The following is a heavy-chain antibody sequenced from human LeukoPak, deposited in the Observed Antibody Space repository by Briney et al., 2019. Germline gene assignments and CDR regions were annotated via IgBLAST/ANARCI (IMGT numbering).Heavy chain of an antibody. Sequence: GGSLRLSCAASGFTVSSNYMSWVRQAPGKGLEWVSVIYRDGSTYNADSVKGRFTISRDNSKNTLYLQMNSLRAEDTAVYYCAREGPQGSGSYFGYWGQGTLVTVSS. CDR2: IYRDGST. CDR3: AREGPQGSGSYFGY. V-gene: IGHV3-66*01. J-gene: IGHJ4*02. D-gene: IGHD3-10*01. CDR1: GFTVSSNY.